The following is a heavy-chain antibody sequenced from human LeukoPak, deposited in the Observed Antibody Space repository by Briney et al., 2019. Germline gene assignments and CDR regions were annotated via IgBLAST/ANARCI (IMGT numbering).Heavy chain of an antibody. J-gene: IGHJ4*02. CDR3: ARIVSDYYDSSGYYDY. CDR2: IYTSGST. Sequence: SETLSLXCTVSGGSISSYYWSWIRQPAGKGLEWIGRIYTSGSTNYNPSLKSRVTMSVDTSKNQFSLKLSSVTAADTAVYYCARIVSDYYDSSGYYDYWGQGTLVTVSS. CDR1: GGSISSYY. V-gene: IGHV4-4*07. D-gene: IGHD3-22*01.